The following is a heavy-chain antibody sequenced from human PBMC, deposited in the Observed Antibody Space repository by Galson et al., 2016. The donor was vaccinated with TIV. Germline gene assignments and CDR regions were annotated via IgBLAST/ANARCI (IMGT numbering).Heavy chain of an antibody. J-gene: IGHJ6*02. V-gene: IGHV1-18*01. Sequence: SVKVSCKATGYSFTSYGVSWVRQAPGQGFEWMGWISGYNENTYYGKKFQDRVTMTKDTSKSTAYLEMKRLTSDDTAVYYCAREPTPSPRVISHYFYYGMDVWGQGTTVIVS. CDR3: AREPTPSPRVISHYFYYGMDV. CDR1: GYSFTSYG. D-gene: IGHD3-3*02. CDR2: ISGYNENT.